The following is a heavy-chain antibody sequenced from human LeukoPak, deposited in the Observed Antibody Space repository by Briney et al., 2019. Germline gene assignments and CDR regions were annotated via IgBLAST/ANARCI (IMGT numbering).Heavy chain of an antibody. CDR3: AKDKVAAEGYMDV. D-gene: IGHD6-13*01. Sequence: GGSLRLSCAASGFTFSSYGMSWVRQAPGKGLEWVSAISGSGGSTYYADSVKGRFTISRDNSKNTLYLQMNSLRAEDTAVYYCAKDKVAAEGYMDVWGKGTTVTTSS. CDR2: ISGSGGST. CDR1: GFTFSSYG. J-gene: IGHJ6*03. V-gene: IGHV3-23*01.